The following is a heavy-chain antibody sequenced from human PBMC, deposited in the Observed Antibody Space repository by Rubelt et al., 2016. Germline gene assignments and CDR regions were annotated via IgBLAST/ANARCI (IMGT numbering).Heavy chain of an antibody. J-gene: IGHJ4*02. Sequence: EVQLVESGGGLVQPGGSLRLSCAASGFTFSSYEMNWVRQAPGKGLEWVSYMSSSGSTIYYADAGKGRFTTYRDNAKNSLYLQMNGLGAEDTAVYYCARNWGFDYWGQGTLVTVSS. CDR1: GFTFSSYE. CDR2: MSSSGSTI. D-gene: IGHD7-27*01. V-gene: IGHV3-48*03. CDR3: ARNWGFDY.